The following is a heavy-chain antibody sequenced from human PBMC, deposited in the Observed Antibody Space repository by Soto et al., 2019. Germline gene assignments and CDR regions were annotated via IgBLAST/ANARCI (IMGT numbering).Heavy chain of an antibody. CDR2: IYWDDDK. CDR3: AHRRITMVRAAPDCAFDI. Sequence: QITLKESGPTLVKPTQTLTLTCTFSGFSLSTSGVGVGWIRQPPGKALEWLALIYWDDDKRYSPSLKSRLTITKDTSKNQVVLTMTNMDPVDTATYYCAHRRITMVRAAPDCAFDIWGQGTMVTVSS. CDR1: GFSLSTSGVG. J-gene: IGHJ3*02. V-gene: IGHV2-5*02. D-gene: IGHD3-10*01.